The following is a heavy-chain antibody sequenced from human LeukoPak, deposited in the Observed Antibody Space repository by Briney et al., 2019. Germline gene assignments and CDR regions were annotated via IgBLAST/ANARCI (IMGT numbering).Heavy chain of an antibody. CDR1: GVSISSYY. CDR3: ARTTEGGYSYGYFYYYYMDV. Sequence: SETLSLTCTVSGVSISSYYWSWIRQPPGKGLEWIGYIYYSGSTNYKSPLKSRVTISVDTSKNQFSLKLSSVTAADTAVYYCARTTEGGYSYGYFYYYYMDVWGKGTTVTISS. V-gene: IGHV4-59*01. J-gene: IGHJ6*03. CDR2: IYYSGST. D-gene: IGHD5-18*01.